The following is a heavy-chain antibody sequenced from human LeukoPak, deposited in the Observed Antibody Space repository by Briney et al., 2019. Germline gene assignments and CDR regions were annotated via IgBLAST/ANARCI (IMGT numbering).Heavy chain of an antibody. CDR3: ASDSSGPPRY. D-gene: IGHD6-19*01. V-gene: IGHV3-30*04. J-gene: IGHJ4*02. CDR1: GFSFSSYA. Sequence: PGGSLRLSCAASGFSFSSYAMHWVRQAPGKGLEWVAVISYDGSNKYYADSVKGRFTISRDNSKNALYLQMNSLRAEDTAMYYCASDSSGPPRYWGQGTLVTVSS. CDR2: ISYDGSNK.